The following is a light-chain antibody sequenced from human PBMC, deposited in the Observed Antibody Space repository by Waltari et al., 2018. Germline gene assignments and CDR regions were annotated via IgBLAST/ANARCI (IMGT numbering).Light chain of an antibody. CDR3: QQANSFPLT. Sequence: IQMTQSPSSVSAPVGDRVTITCRASQAIRNWLTWYQHKPGQAPKLLIYTASTLHSGVPSRFSGSGSGTDFTLTISSLQPEDFATYYCQQANSFPLTFGGGTKVEI. V-gene: IGKV1-12*01. CDR1: QAIRNW. J-gene: IGKJ4*01. CDR2: TAS.